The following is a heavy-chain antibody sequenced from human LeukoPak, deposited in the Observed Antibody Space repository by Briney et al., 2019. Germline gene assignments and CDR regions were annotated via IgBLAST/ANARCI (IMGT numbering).Heavy chain of an antibody. CDR2: ISYDGSNK. V-gene: IGHV3-30*03. CDR3: TTEELLWFGELFPTKYYFDY. D-gene: IGHD3-10*01. CDR1: GFTFSSYG. Sequence: GGSLRLSCAASGFTFSSYGMHWVRQAPGKGLEWVAVISYDGSNKYYADSVKGRFTISRDNSKNTLYLQMNSLKTEDTAVYYCTTEELLWFGELFPTKYYFDYWGQGTLVTVSS. J-gene: IGHJ4*02.